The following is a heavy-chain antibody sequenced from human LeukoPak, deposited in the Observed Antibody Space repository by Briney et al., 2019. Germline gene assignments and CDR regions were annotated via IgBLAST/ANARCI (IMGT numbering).Heavy chain of an antibody. J-gene: IGHJ4*02. V-gene: IGHV7-4-1*02. CDR1: GYTFTTYA. Sequence: GASVKVSCKASGYTFTTYAINWVRQAPGQGLEWMGWINTNTGNPTYAQGFTGRFVFSLDTSVTTTYLQISSLKTEDTAVYYCARDRSTSWSSFDSWDQGTLVTVSS. CDR2: INTNTGNP. D-gene: IGHD6-13*01. CDR3: ARDRSTSWSSFDS.